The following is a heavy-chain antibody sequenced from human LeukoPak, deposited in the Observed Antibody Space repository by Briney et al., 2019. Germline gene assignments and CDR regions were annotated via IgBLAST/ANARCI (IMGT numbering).Heavy chain of an antibody. CDR2: IIPIFGTA. V-gene: IGHV1-69*06. CDR3: AREKDIVVVPAARGGFDY. CDR1: GGTFSSYA. J-gene: IGHJ4*02. Sequence: SVKVSCKASGGTFSSYAISWVRQAPGQGLEWMGGIIPIFGTANYAQKFQGRVTITADKSTSTAYMELSSLRSEDTAVYYCAREKDIVVVPAARGGFDYWGQGALVTVSS. D-gene: IGHD2-2*01.